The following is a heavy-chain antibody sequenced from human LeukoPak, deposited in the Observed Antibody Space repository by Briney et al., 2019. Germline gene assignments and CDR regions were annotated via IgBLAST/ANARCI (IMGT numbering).Heavy chain of an antibody. CDR1: GFSLSTDGMC. Sequence: SGPALVKPTQTLTLTCTFSGFSLSTDGMCVSWIRQPPGKALEWLARIDWDDDKYYSTSLKTRLTISKDTSKNQVVLTMTNMDPVDTATYFCARSLGYYYYYMDVWGKGTTVTVSS. CDR3: ARSLGYYYYYMDV. J-gene: IGHJ6*03. V-gene: IGHV2-70*11. CDR2: IDWDDDK.